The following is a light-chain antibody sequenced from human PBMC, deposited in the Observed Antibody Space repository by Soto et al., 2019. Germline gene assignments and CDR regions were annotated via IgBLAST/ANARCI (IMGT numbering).Light chain of an antibody. Sequence: DIPMTQSPSSLSASVRDRVTITCRASQGISNYLAWYQQKPGKVPKLLIYAASTLQSGAPSRFSGSGSGTDFTLTISSLQPEDEATYYCQKYDSAPWTFGQVTKVDIK. J-gene: IGKJ1*01. CDR2: AAS. CDR1: QGISNY. V-gene: IGKV1-27*01. CDR3: QKYDSAPWT.